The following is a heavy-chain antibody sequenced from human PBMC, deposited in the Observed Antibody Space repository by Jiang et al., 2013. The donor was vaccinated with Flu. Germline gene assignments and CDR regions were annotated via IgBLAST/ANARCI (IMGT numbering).Heavy chain of an antibody. CDR1: GDSVSSNSAA. D-gene: IGHD1-20*01. CDR2: TYYRSKWYN. V-gene: IGHV6-1*01. J-gene: IGHJ5*02. CDR3: ARDLVNWNPGGVRHLFDP. Sequence: QTLSLTCAISGDSVSSNSAAWNWIRQSPSRGLEWLGRTYYRSKWYNDYAVSVKSRITINPDTSKNQFSLQLNSVTPEDTAVYYCARDLVNWNPGGVRHLFDPWGQGTLVTVSS.